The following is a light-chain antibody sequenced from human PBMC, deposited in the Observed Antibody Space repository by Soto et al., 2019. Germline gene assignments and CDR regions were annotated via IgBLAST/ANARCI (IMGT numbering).Light chain of an antibody. V-gene: IGKV1-27*01. J-gene: IGKJ1*01. Sequence: DIQMTQSPSTLSASVGDRVTITCRASQSISSWLAWYQQKPGNSPRLLVYGASTLQSGVPSRFSASGSGTDFYLTISGLRSEDVATYYCQTYDKAPWTFGPGTRV. CDR3: QTYDKAPWT. CDR2: GAS. CDR1: QSISSW.